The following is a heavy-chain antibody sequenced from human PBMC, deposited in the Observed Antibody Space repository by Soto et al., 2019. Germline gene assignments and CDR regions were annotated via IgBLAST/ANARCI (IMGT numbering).Heavy chain of an antibody. J-gene: IGHJ4*02. Sequence: SETLSLTCTVSGGSISSGGYYWSWIRQHPGKGLEWIGYIYYSGSTYYNPSLKSRVTISVDTSKNQFSLKLSSVTAADTAVYYCARHSSYYYDSSGYYGYWGQGTLVTVFS. V-gene: IGHV4-31*03. D-gene: IGHD3-22*01. CDR2: IYYSGST. CDR3: ARHSSYYYDSSGYYGY. CDR1: GGSISSGGYY.